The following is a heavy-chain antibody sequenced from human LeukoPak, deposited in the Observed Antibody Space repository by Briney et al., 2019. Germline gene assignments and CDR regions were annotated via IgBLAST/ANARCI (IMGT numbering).Heavy chain of an antibody. CDR1: GFSFGNVW. Sequence: PGGSLRLSCAASGFSFGNVWMSWVRQAPGKGLEWVGRIKSKSDGGKTDYAAPVKGRFTISRDDSKNTLSLQINSLKTEDTAVYYCTTFTCGRTTCYSEYWGQGTLVTVSS. J-gene: IGHJ4*02. CDR2: IKSKSDGGKT. V-gene: IGHV3-15*01. CDR3: TTFTCGRTTCYSEY. D-gene: IGHD2-2*02.